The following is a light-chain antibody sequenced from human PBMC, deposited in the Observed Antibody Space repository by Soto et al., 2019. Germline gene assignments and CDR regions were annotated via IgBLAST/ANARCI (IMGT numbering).Light chain of an antibody. CDR2: DVS. Sequence: DIQMTQSPSSLSASIVDRVVITCRASESISSWLAWYQQKPGKAPKLLIYDVSSLESGVPSRFSGSGSGTEFTLTISSLQPDDFATYYCQQYSSYPWTFGQGTKVDIK. V-gene: IGKV1-5*01. CDR1: ESISSW. J-gene: IGKJ1*01. CDR3: QQYSSYPWT.